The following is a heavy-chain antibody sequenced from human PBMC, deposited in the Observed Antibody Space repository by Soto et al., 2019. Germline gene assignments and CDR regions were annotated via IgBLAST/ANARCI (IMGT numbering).Heavy chain of an antibody. D-gene: IGHD1-7*01. CDR2: ISSDENNE. Sequence: GGSLRLSCAASGFTFSSYGMHWVRQAPGKGLEWLTFISSDENNEYYADSVKGRITISRDNSKNTLYLQVNSLRPEDTAVYYCAKGRKWNYAVFDSWGQGTLVTVSS. J-gene: IGHJ4*02. V-gene: IGHV3-30*18. CDR3: AKGRKWNYAVFDS. CDR1: GFTFSSYG.